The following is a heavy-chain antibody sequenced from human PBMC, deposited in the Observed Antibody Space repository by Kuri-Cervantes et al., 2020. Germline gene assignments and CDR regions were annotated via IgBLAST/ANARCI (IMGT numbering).Heavy chain of an antibody. Sequence: ASVKVSCKASGYTFTSYAMHWVRQAPGQGLEWMGWINPNSGGTNYAQKFQGRVTMTRDTSISTAYMELSRLRSDDTAVYYCAREGVNYDILTGYYMRSNFDYWGRGTLVTVSS. CDR3: AREGVNYDILTGYYMRSNFDY. D-gene: IGHD3-9*01. J-gene: IGHJ4*02. V-gene: IGHV1-2*02. CDR2: INPNSGGT. CDR1: GYTFTSYA.